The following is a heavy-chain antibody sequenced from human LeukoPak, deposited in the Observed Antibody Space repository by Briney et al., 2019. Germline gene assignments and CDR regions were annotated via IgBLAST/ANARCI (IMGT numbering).Heavy chain of an antibody. V-gene: IGHV1-18*01. CDR2: ISAYNGNT. CDR3: ARDYNGYYGSGTPFEWEAFDI. Sequence: ASVKVSCKASSYPFASYGISWVRQAPGQGLEWMGWISAYNGNTNYAQKLQGRVTMTTDTSMSTAYMELRSLRSDDTAVYYCARDYNGYYGSGTPFEWEAFDIWGQGTMVTVSS. D-gene: IGHD3-10*01. J-gene: IGHJ3*02. CDR1: SYPFASYG.